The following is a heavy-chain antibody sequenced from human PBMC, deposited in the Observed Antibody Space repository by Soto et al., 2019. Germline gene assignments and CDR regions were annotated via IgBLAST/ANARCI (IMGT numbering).Heavy chain of an antibody. CDR2: IISGGTRA. J-gene: IGHJ6*02. Sequence: PGGSLRLSCAASGFTFSSDWMNWVRQSPGKGLEWVSRIISGGTRATYADFVKGRFTITRDNAKNTLYLQMHSLTAEDTAVYYCARERTSKGGMDIWGQGTTVTVS. V-gene: IGHV3-74*01. CDR3: ARERTSKGGMDI. CDR1: GFTFSSDW.